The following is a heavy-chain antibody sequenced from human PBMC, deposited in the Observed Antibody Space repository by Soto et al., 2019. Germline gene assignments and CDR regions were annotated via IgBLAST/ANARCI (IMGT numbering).Heavy chain of an antibody. J-gene: IGHJ4*02. D-gene: IGHD1-1*01. V-gene: IGHV4-59*08. CDR1: DGSISSYY. Sequence: TSETLSLTCTVSDGSISSYYLGWIRQPPGKGLEWIGYIFYTGSTRSNPSLKSRVTISVDTSKRQFSLKLSSVTAADTAVYYCARHYPIGNNWNYFDYWGQGTLVTVSS. CDR3: ARHYPIGNNWNYFDY. CDR2: IFYTGST.